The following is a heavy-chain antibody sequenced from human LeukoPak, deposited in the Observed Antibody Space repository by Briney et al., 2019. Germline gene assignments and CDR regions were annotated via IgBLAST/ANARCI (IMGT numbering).Heavy chain of an antibody. CDR1: GVSISSSSHY. CDR2: IFYDGST. Sequence: SETLSLTCTVSGVSISSSSHYWAWIRQHAGTGLEWIGTIFYDGSTHYNPSLKSRLTISVDKSKNQFSLKLTSVTAADTAVYYCAERGSGWYFHNWGQGTLVTVSS. D-gene: IGHD6-19*01. V-gene: IGHV4-39*07. CDR3: AERGSGWYFHN. J-gene: IGHJ4*02.